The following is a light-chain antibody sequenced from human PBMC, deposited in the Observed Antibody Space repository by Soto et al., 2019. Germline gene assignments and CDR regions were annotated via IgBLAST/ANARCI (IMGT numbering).Light chain of an antibody. CDR2: GAS. J-gene: IGKJ5*01. CDR3: QQYTNWPPNT. Sequence: EIAMTQSPATLSVSPGERATLSCRASQSVSSDLAWYQQIPGQAPRLLIYGASTRATGVPARFSGRGSGTEFTLTISSLQSEDFAVYYCQQYTNWPPNTFGQGTRLEIK. V-gene: IGKV3-15*01. CDR1: QSVSSD.